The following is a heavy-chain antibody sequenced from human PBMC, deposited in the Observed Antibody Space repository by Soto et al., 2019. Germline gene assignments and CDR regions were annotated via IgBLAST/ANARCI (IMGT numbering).Heavy chain of an antibody. CDR1: GGSISSSSYY. CDR2: IYYSGST. J-gene: IGHJ6*02. D-gene: IGHD3-10*01. Sequence: SETLSLTCTVSGGSISSSSYYWGWIRQPPGKGLEWIGSIYYSGSTYYNPSLKSRVTISVDTSKNQFSLKLSSVTAADTAVYYCARTRFGEWAPHYYGMDVWGQGTTVTVSS. V-gene: IGHV4-39*01. CDR3: ARTRFGEWAPHYYGMDV.